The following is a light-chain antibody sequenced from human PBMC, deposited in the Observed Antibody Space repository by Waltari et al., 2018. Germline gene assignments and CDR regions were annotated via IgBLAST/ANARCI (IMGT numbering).Light chain of an antibody. V-gene: IGLV1-44*01. CDR1: YSNIGSNP. CDR2: SNS. Sequence: QSVLTQPPSASGTPGQRVTIPCSGSYSNIGSNPVNWYQQLPGTAPKVLIYSNSQRPSGVPDRFSGSKSGTLASLAISGLQSEDEADYYCAAWDDSLSGVIFGGGTKLTVL. CDR3: AAWDDSLSGVI. J-gene: IGLJ2*01.